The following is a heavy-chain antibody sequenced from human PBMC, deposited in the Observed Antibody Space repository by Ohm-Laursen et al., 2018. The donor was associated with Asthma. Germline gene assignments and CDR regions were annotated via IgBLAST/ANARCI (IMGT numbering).Heavy chain of an antibody. Sequence: SLRLSCSASGFTFSSYAMSWVRQAPGKGLEWVSAISGSGGSTYYADSVKGRFTISRDNSKNTLYLQMNSLRAEDTAVYYCAKARGYSYGSLDYWGQGTLVTVSS. D-gene: IGHD5-18*01. CDR1: GFTFSSYA. CDR3: AKARGYSYGSLDY. CDR2: ISGSGGST. J-gene: IGHJ4*02. V-gene: IGHV3-23*01.